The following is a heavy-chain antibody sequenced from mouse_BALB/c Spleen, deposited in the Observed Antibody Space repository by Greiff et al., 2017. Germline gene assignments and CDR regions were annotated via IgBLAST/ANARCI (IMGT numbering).Heavy chain of an antibody. CDR2: ISHGGGST. J-gene: IGHJ4*01. CDR1: GFTFSSYT. D-gene: IGHD2-14*01. V-gene: IGHV5-12-2*01. CDR3: ARHRYEEYYYAMDY. Sequence: EVKLVESGGGLVQPGGSLKLSCAASGFTFSSYTMSWVRQTPEKRLEWVAYISHGGGSTYYPDTVKGRVTISRDNAKNTLYLQMSSLKSEDTAMYYCARHRYEEYYYAMDYWGQGTSVTVSS.